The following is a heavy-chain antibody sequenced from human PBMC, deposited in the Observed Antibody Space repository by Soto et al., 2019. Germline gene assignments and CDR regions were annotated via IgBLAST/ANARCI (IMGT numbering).Heavy chain of an antibody. D-gene: IGHD3-3*01. V-gene: IGHV1-3*01. J-gene: IGHJ5*02. Sequence: GASVKVSCKASGYTFTSYAMHWVRQAPGQRLEWMGWINAGNGNTKYSQKFQGRVTITRDTSASTAYMELSSLRSEDTAVYYCARGPYYDFWSGYYRTREGFDPWGQGTLVTISS. CDR3: ARGPYYDFWSGYYRTREGFDP. CDR1: GYTFTSYA. CDR2: INAGNGNT.